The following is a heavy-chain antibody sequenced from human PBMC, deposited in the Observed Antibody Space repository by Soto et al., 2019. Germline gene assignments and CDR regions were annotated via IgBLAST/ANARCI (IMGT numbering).Heavy chain of an antibody. Sequence: SETLSLTCSVSGVSIPSYYWTWIRHPPGKGLEWIGYVYHTGNTYYNPSLKSRVTTSLDTSKNQVSLRLRSVTAADTAVYYCAREQYNWKLWGQGTLVTVSS. CDR1: GVSIPSYY. CDR3: AREQYNWKL. D-gene: IGHD1-20*01. CDR2: VYHTGNT. J-gene: IGHJ4*02. V-gene: IGHV4-59*01.